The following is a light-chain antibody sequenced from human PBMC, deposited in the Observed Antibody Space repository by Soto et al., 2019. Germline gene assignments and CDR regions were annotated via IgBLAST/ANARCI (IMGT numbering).Light chain of an antibody. Sequence: EIVMTQSPATLSLSPGERPTLSCRASQSVSNNYLAWYQQKPGXAPXXLIYGASNRATGIPDRFSGSGSGTDFTLTISRLEPEDFAVDYCQQYGSSGTFGQGTKVDIK. CDR2: GAS. V-gene: IGKV3-20*01. J-gene: IGKJ1*01. CDR3: QQYGSSGT. CDR1: QSVSNNY.